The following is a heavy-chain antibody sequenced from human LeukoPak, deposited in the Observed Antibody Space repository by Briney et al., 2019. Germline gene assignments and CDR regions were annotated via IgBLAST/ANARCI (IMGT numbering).Heavy chain of an antibody. V-gene: IGHV3-23*01. CDR2: ISGSGGST. CDR3: AKAGPRKDYEVDY. Sequence: GGPLRLSCAAAGFTFSSYAMNWVRQAPGKGPEWVSIISGSGGSTYYADSVKGRFTISRDNSKNTLYLQMNSLRAEDTAVYYCAKAGPRKDYEVDYSGQGTLVTVSS. D-gene: IGHD4-17*01. CDR1: GFTFSSYA. J-gene: IGHJ4*02.